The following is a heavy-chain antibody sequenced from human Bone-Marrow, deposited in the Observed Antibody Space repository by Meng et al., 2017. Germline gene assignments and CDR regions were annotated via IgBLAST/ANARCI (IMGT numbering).Heavy chain of an antibody. V-gene: IGHV3-7*04. J-gene: IGHJ4*02. D-gene: IGHD3-22*01. CDR2: IKQDGSEK. CDR1: GFTLGNNW. Sequence: GGSLRLSCVASGFTLGNNWMSWVRQAPGKGLEWVANIKQDGSEKYYVDSVKGRFTISRDNAKNSLYLQMNSLRAEDTAVYYCARGSGYYDSSGYVDYWGQGTLVTVSS. CDR3: ARGSGYYDSSGYVDY.